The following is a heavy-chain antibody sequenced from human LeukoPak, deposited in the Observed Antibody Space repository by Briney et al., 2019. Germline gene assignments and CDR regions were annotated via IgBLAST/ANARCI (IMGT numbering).Heavy chain of an antibody. CDR3: ASNPWLGVPAAKRAFDI. D-gene: IGHD2-2*01. CDR2: IIPIFGTA. Sequence: GASVKVSCKASGGTFSSCAISWMRQAPGQGLEWMGGIIPIFGTANYAQKFQGRVTITTDESTSTANMELSSLRSEDTAVYYCASNPWLGVPAAKRAFDIWGQGTMVTVSS. J-gene: IGHJ3*02. CDR1: GGTFSSCA. V-gene: IGHV1-69*05.